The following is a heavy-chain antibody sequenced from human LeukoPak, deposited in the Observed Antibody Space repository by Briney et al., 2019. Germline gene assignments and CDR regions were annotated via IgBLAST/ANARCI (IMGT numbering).Heavy chain of an antibody. CDR3: ARDRGYSYY. V-gene: IGHV3-7*01. D-gene: IGHD5-18*01. J-gene: IGHJ4*02. CDR2: IKQDGSEK. Sequence: GGSLRLSCAASGFTFSSYWISWVRQAPGKGLEWVANIKQDGSEKYYVDSVKGRFTISRDNAKNSLYLQMNSLRAEDTAVYYCARDRGYSYYWGQGTLVTVSS. CDR1: GFTFSSYW.